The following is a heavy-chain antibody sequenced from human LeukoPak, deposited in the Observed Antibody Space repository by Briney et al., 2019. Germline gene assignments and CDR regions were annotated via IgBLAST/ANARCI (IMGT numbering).Heavy chain of an antibody. CDR3: ATTEFPHKYGCYIDLDY. CDR1: GYYFTNYW. CDR2: IHPGDSDV. V-gene: IGHV5-51*01. Sequence: GESLKISCKTSGYYFTNYWIGWVRHVPGKGLECMGIIHPGDSDVRYSPAFQGQVTISGDKSISTPYLHWSSLNASDTLIYYSATTEFPHKYGCYIDLDYWGQGTLVTVSS. D-gene: IGHD3-22*01. J-gene: IGHJ4*02.